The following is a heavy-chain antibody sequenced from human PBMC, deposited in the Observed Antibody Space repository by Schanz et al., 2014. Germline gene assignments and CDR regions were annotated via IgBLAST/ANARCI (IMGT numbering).Heavy chain of an antibody. CDR2: ISWNSGSI. CDR3: AKDRQNRVNRVGYYYGMDV. Sequence: EVQLVESGGGLVQPGGSLRLSCAASGITVNTSYMSWARQAPGKGLEWVSGISWNSGSIGYADSVKGRFTISRDDAKNSLYLQMNSLRAEDTALYYCAKDRQNRVNRVGYYYGMDVWGQGTTVTVSS. D-gene: IGHD3-16*01. J-gene: IGHJ6*02. CDR1: GITVNTSY. V-gene: IGHV3-9*01.